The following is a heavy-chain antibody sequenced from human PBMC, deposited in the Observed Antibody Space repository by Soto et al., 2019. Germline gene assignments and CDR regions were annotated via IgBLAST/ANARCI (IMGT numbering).Heavy chain of an antibody. CDR1: GGTFSSYA. D-gene: IGHD7-27*01. CDR2: IIPIFGTA. J-gene: IGHJ4*02. CDR3: ASEYTYGGNWGYYFDY. Sequence: ASVKVSCKASGGTFSSYAISWVRQAPGQGLEWMGGIIPIFGTANYAQKFQGRVTITADESTSTAYMELSSLRSEDTAVYYCASEYTYGGNWGYYFDYWGQGTLVTVSS. V-gene: IGHV1-69*13.